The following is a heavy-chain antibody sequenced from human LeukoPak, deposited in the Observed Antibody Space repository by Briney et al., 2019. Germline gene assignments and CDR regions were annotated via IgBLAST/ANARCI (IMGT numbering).Heavy chain of an antibody. D-gene: IGHD1-1*01. CDR1: GYTFTGYY. CDR3: ARVGATGWGAFDI. J-gene: IGHJ3*02. CDR2: INPNSGGT. V-gene: IGHV1-2*02. Sequence: ASVKVSCKASGYTFTGYYMHWVRQATGQGLEWMGWINPNSGGTNDAEKFQSRVTMTRDTSISTAYMELSRLRSDDTAVYYCARVGATGWGAFDIWGQGTMVTVSS.